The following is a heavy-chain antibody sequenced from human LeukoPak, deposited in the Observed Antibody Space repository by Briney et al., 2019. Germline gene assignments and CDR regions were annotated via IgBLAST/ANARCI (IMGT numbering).Heavy chain of an antibody. D-gene: IGHD4-17*01. CDR3: ARWGHYGPLGY. J-gene: IGHJ4*02. CDR1: GGSISSYY. V-gene: IGHV4-59*01. Sequence: SETLSLTCTVSGGSISSYYWSWIRQPPGKGLEWIGYIYYSGSTNYNPSLKSRVTISVDTSKNQFSLKLSSVTAADTAVYYCARWGHYGPLGYWGQGTLVTVSS. CDR2: IYYSGST.